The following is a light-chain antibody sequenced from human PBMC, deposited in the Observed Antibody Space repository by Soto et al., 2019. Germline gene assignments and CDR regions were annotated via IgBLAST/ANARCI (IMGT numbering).Light chain of an antibody. CDR3: QQYNNWPPFT. CDR2: GAS. V-gene: IGKV3-15*01. CDR1: QSVSSS. Sequence: EIVMTQSPATLSVSPGERVTLSCRASQSVSSSLAWYQQKPGQAPRLLIYGASTRATGIPARFSSSGSGTEFTLTISSLQSEDFAFYYCQQYNNWPPFTFGPGTKVDIK. J-gene: IGKJ3*01.